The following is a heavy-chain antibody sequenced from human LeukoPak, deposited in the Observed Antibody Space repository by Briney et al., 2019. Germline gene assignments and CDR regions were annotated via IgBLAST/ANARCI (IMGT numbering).Heavy chain of an antibody. Sequence: GGSLRLSCAASGFPFSGSAMHWVRQASGKGLEWVGRIRSKANSYATAYVASVKGRFTISRDDSKNTAYLQMNSLKTEDTAVYYCTTLPGADYYYYGIDVWGQGTTVTVSS. CDR1: GFPFSGSA. J-gene: IGHJ6*02. V-gene: IGHV3-73*01. CDR2: IRSKANSYAT. D-gene: IGHD2-2*01. CDR3: TTLPGADYYYYGIDV.